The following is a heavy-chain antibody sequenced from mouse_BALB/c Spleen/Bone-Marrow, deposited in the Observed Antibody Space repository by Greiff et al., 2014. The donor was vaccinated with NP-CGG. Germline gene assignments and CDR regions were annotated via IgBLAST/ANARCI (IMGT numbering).Heavy chain of an antibody. CDR2: ISDGGGYT. Sequence: EVQLQQSGMALSNCRKSLKLSCAASGFTFSDYYMYWVRQTPEKRLEWVATISDGGGYTYYPDSVWGRFTISRDNAKNNLYLQMSSLKSEDTAMYYCARSGERYGAMDYWGQGTSVTVFS. D-gene: IGHD2-10*02. CDR3: ARSGERYGAMDY. J-gene: IGHJ4*01. V-gene: IGHV5-4*02. CDR1: GFTFSDYY.